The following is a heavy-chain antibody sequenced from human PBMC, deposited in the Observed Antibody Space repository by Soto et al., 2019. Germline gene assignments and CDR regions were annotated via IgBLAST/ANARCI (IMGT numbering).Heavy chain of an antibody. CDR1: GGILTNYV. CDR2: IIPMFGTT. Sequence: QVQLLQSGPEVKKPGSSVKVSCKASGGILTNYVINWVRQAPGQGLEWMGGIIPMFGTTNYAQSFQGRVTITADTSTSTSYIVLSSLKSEDTAVYFSARDVRRMPVGPWGQGTLVIVYS. V-gene: IGHV1-69*06. D-gene: IGHD2-15*01. J-gene: IGHJ5*02. CDR3: ARDVRRMPVGP.